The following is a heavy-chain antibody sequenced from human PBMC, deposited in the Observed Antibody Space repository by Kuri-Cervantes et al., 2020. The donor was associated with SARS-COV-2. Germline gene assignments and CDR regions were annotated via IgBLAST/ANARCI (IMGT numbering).Heavy chain of an antibody. CDR1: GASISSQY. D-gene: IGHD3-16*02. CDR2: VSYNGRT. J-gene: IGHJ4*02. V-gene: IGHV4-59*11. Sequence: SETLSLTCAVSGASISSQYWSWIRQSPGKGLEWIGYVSYNGRTNYNPSLRSRVTISADTSKNQFSLKLSSVTAADTAVYYCARDREITSGGVIDRGFDYWGQGNLVTVSS. CDR3: ARDREITSGGVIDRGFDY.